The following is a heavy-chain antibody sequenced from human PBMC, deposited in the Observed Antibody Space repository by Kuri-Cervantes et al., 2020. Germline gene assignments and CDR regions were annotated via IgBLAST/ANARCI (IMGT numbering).Heavy chain of an antibody. CDR2: INAGNGNT. V-gene: IGHV1-3*01. J-gene: IGHJ6*03. CDR3: ARGGPIVVVPAAMPSFFMDV. D-gene: IGHD2-2*01. CDR1: GYTFSSYA. Sequence: GESLKISCKASGYTFSSYAMHWVRQAPGQRLEWMGWINAGNGNTKYSQKFQGRVTITRDTSASTAYMELSSLRPEDTAVYYCARGGPIVVVPAAMPSFFMDVWGKGTTVTVSS.